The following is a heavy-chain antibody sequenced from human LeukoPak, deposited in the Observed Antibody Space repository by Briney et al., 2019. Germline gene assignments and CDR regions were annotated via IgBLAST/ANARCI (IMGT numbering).Heavy chain of an antibody. CDR2: ISPSGGST. V-gene: IGHV1-46*01. Sequence: ASVTVSCTASGYTFTSYYMHWVRQAPGQGLEWMGIISPSGGSTSYAQKFQGRVTMTRDTSTSTVYMELSSLRSEDTAVYYCARETTTVTTGTTSPYYYYYGMDVWGQGTTVTVSS. J-gene: IGHJ6*02. D-gene: IGHD4-17*01. CDR3: ARETTTVTTGTTSPYYYYYGMDV. CDR1: GYTFTSYY.